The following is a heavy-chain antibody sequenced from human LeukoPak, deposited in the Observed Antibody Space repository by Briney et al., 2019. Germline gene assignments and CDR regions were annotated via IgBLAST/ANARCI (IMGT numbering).Heavy chain of an antibody. Sequence: GGSLRLSCAASGLTFDDYAMHWVRQAPGKGLVWVSRINSDGSTTDYADSVKGRFTFSRDNAKNSLYLEMGSLRLEDTAFYYCTRGYSTRHFPFDSWGQGTLVTVSS. CDR2: INSDGSTT. V-gene: IGHV3-74*01. D-gene: IGHD6-13*01. CDR1: GLTFDDYA. CDR3: TRGYSTRHFPFDS. J-gene: IGHJ4*02.